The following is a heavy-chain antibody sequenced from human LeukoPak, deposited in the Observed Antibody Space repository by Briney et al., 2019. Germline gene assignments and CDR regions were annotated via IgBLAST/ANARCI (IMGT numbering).Heavy chain of an antibody. CDR1: AASISTYY. J-gene: IGHJ4*02. D-gene: IGHD5-24*01. CDR3: ARDHYDGYNDY. Sequence: SETLSLTCTVSAASISTYYWSWIRQPPGKGLEWIGCIDDSGSTNYNPSLKNRVTISVDTSKNQFSLNLGSVSAADTAVYYCARDHYDGYNDYWGQGTLVTVSS. V-gene: IGHV4-59*01. CDR2: IDDSGST.